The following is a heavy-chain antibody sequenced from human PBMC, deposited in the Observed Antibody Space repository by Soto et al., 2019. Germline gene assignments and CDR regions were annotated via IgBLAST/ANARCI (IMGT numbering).Heavy chain of an antibody. V-gene: IGHV4-31*03. CDR1: GGSISSGGYY. CDR2: IYYSGST. CDR3: ARAKQQLVPETEIFDY. J-gene: IGHJ4*02. Sequence: SETLSLTCTVSGGSISSGGYYWSWIRQHPGKGLGWIGYIYYSGSTYYNPSLKSRVTISVDTSKNQFSLKLSSVTAADTAVYYCARAKQQLVPETEIFDYWGQGTLVTVSS. D-gene: IGHD6-13*01.